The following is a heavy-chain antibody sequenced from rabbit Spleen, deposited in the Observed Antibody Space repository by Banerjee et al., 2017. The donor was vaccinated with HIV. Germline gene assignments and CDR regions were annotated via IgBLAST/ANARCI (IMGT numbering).Heavy chain of an antibody. Sequence: QEQLVESGGGLVQPEGSLTLTCTASGFSFSGTYWICWVRQAPGKGLEWIGCIYADSRDATYYASWAKGRFTISSASSTTVTLQMTSLTAADTATYFCARSRYYDFDYSGYTYAIPNNLWGPGTLVTVS. J-gene: IGHJ4*01. CDR3: ARSRYYDFDYSGYTYAIPNNL. CDR1: GFSFSGTYW. V-gene: IGHV1S45*01. CDR2: IYADSRDAT. D-gene: IGHD6-1*01.